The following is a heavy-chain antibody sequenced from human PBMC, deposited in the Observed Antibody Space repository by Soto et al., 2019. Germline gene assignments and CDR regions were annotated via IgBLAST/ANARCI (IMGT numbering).Heavy chain of an antibody. V-gene: IGHV4-34*01. CDR3: ARPEQDGYNPHFDY. J-gene: IGHJ4*02. D-gene: IGHD5-12*01. Sequence: PSETLSLTCAVYGGSFSGYYWSWIRQPPGKGLEWIGEINHSGSTNYNPSLKSRVTISVDTSKNQFSLKLSSVTAADTAVYYCARPEQDGYNPHFDYWGQGTLVTVSS. CDR2: INHSGST. CDR1: GGSFSGYY.